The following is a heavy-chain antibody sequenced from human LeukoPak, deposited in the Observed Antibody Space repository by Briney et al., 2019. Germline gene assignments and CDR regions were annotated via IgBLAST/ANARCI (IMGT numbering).Heavy chain of an antibody. D-gene: IGHD5-18*01. J-gene: IGHJ6*03. CDR1: GGSISSGDYY. CDR3: AGMVTSPYYYMDV. CDR2: IYYSGST. V-gene: IGHV4-30-4*08. Sequence: PSETLSLTCTVSGGSISSGDYYWSWIRQPPGKGLEWIGYIYYSGSTYYNPSLKSRVTISVDTSKNQFSLKLSSVTAADTAVYYCAGMVTSPYYYMDVWGKGTTVTVSS.